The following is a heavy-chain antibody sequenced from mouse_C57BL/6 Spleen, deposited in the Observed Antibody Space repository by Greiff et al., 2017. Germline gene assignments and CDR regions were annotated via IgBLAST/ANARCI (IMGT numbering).Heavy chain of an antibody. CDR1: GYTFTDYY. CDR2: INPNNGGT. V-gene: IGHV1-18*01. J-gene: IGHJ2*01. D-gene: IGHD3-2*01. Sequence: EVQLQQPGPELVKPGASVKIPCKASGYTFTDYYMDWVKQRHGQSLEWIGDINPNNGGTIYNQKFKGKATLTVDKSSSTAYMELRSLTSEDTAVYYCARSSTGCYFDYWGQGTTLTVSS. CDR3: ARSSTGCYFDY.